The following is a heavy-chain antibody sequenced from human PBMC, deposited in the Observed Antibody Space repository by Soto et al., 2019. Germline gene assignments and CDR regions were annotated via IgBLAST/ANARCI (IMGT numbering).Heavy chain of an antibody. D-gene: IGHD2-15*01. V-gene: IGHV3-23*01. CDR3: AKENMGGYCSGGSCQGGFDY. Sequence: GGSLRLSCAASGFTFSSYAMSWVRQAPGKGLEWVSAISGSGGSTYYADSVKGRFTISRDNSKNTLYLQMNSLRAEDTAVYYCAKENMGGYCSGGSCQGGFDYRGQGTLVTVSS. CDR2: ISGSGGST. CDR1: GFTFSSYA. J-gene: IGHJ4*02.